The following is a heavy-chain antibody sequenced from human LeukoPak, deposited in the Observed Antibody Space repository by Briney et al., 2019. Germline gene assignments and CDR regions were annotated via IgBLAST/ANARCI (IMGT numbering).Heavy chain of an antibody. J-gene: IGHJ4*02. CDR2: IWYDGSNK. V-gene: IGHV3-33*08. Sequence: GGSLRLSCAASGFTVSSNFMTWVRQAPGKGLEWVAVIWYDGSNKYYADSVKGRFTISRDNSKNTLYLLMNSMRADDTAVYYCARIHFVVSVTSVPFDLWGPGTLVTVSS. CDR3: ARIHFVVSVTSVPFDL. D-gene: IGHD4-17*01. CDR1: GFTVSSNF.